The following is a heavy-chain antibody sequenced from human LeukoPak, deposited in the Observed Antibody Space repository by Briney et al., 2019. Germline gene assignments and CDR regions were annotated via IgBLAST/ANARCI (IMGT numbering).Heavy chain of an antibody. V-gene: IGHV3-48*03. D-gene: IGHD2-15*01. CDR1: GFTFSSYE. CDR3: ARDRIYYGVDV. Sequence: PGGSLRLSCAASGFTFSSYEMNWVRQAPGKGLEWVSYISSSGSSIYYADSVKGRFTISRDNAKNSLYLQMNSLRAEDTAVYYCARDRIYYGVDVWGQGTTVTVSS. J-gene: IGHJ6*02. CDR2: ISSSGSSI.